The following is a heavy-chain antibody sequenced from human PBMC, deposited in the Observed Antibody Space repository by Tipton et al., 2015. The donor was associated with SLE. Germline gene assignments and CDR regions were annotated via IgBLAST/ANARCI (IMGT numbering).Heavy chain of an antibody. V-gene: IGHV1-8*01. D-gene: IGHD3-10*01. CDR3: ATGVRLGLGSDVLDY. J-gene: IGHJ4*02. CDR2: MNPNSGNT. Sequence: QSGPEVKKPGASVKVSCKASGYTFTRLDINWERQASGQGLEWMGWMNPNSGNTGYAQKFQGRVTMTRNTSISTAYMDLSSLRSEDAAWYFCATGVRLGLGSDVLDYWRERTLAPVSS. CDR1: GYTFTRLD.